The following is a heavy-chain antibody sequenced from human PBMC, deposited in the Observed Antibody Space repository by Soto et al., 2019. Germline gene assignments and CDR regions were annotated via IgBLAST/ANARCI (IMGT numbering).Heavy chain of an antibody. V-gene: IGHV1-8*01. CDR2: MTPNSGNT. CDR3: QRGPYRIAAPNWFDP. Sequence: ASVKVSCKASGYTFTSYDXNWVRHATGQGLEWMGWMTPNSGNTGYAQKFQGRVTMTSNTSISTAYMELSSLRSEDTAVYYCQRGPYRIAAPNWFDPWGQGTMVHVSS. D-gene: IGHD6-6*01. J-gene: IGHJ5*02. CDR1: GYTFTSYD.